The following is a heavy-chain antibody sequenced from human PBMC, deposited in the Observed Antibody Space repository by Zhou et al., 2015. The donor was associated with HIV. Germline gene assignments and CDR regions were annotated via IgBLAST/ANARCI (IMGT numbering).Heavy chain of an antibody. V-gene: IGHV1-69*12. CDR2: IIPIFGTA. Sequence: QVQLVQSGAEVKKPGSSVKVSCKASGGTFSSYAISWVRQAPGQGLEWMGGIIPIFGTANYAQKFQGRVTITADESTSTAYMELSSLRSEDTAVYYCARDEMVWPPEGYYGMDVWGQGTTVTVSS. D-gene: IGHD2-8*01. CDR3: ARDEMVWPPEGYYGMDV. J-gene: IGHJ6*02. CDR1: GGTFSSYA.